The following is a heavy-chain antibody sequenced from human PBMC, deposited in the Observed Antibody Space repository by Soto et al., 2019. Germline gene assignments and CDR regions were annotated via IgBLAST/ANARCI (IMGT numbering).Heavy chain of an antibody. CDR3: EREVYDILTGKKDLLYYYCRDV. Sequence: PGGSQRLSSAAAGFTFRTYAMSWVRQNPGTGLEWVSSISGTGVATYYADSVKGRFTISRDNSKNTLYLQMNSLRPEDTAVYYYEREVYDILTGKKDLLYYYCRDVWGKGTTVTVSS. D-gene: IGHD3-9*01. J-gene: IGHJ6*03. CDR1: GFTFRTYA. CDR2: ISGTGVAT. V-gene: IGHV3-23*01.